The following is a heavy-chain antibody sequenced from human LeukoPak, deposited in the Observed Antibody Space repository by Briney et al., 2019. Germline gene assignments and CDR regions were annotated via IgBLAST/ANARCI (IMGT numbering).Heavy chain of an antibody. CDR3: ARENYGSGSWFDY. CDR2: ISSSSSYI. Sequence: GESLRLSCAASGFTFSAHNMNWVRQASGKGLEWVSLISSSSSYIHYADSVKGRFTISRDNAKNSLYLQMNSLRAEDAAVYYCARENYGSGSWFDYWGQGTLVTVSS. CDR1: GFTFSAHN. V-gene: IGHV3-21*01. J-gene: IGHJ4*02. D-gene: IGHD3-10*01.